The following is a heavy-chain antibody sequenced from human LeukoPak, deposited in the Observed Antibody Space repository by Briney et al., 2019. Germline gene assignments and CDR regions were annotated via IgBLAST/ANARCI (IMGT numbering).Heavy chain of an antibody. J-gene: IGHJ4*02. CDR1: GFTFSSYG. CDR2: IYRGDGT. Sequence: PGGSLRLSCTASGFTFSSYGMSWVRQAPGKGLEWVSIIYRGDGTYYADSVKGRFTISRDNSRDTVYLQMNSLRAEDTAVYYCARDIGGTVEVATMNYWGQGTLVTVSP. D-gene: IGHD5-24*01. CDR3: ARDIGGTVEVATMNY. V-gene: IGHV3-66*01.